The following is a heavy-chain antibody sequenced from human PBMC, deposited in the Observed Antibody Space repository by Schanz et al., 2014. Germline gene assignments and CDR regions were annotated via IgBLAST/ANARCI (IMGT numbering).Heavy chain of an antibody. Sequence: QVQLVQSGAEVKKPGASVKVSCKASGYTFTSYDINWVRQATGQGLEWMGWMNSKTGNRGYAQRFQGRVTMTRNTSITTAYLELSSLRSGDTAVYYCTKGRTFGRWGQGTLVTVSS. CDR1: GYTFTSYD. V-gene: IGHV1-8*01. D-gene: IGHD3-16*01. J-gene: IGHJ4*02. CDR2: MNSKTGNR. CDR3: TKGRTFGR.